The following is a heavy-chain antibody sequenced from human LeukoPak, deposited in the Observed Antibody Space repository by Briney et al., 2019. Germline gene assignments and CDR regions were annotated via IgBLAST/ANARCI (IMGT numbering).Heavy chain of an antibody. Sequence: PGGSLRLSCAASGFTFSSYGMHWVRQAPGKGLEWVAFIRYDGSNKYYADSVKGRFTISRDNSKNTLYLQMNSLRAEDTAVYYCAKDAKVALWGYYYYMDVWGKGTTVTISS. D-gene: IGHD3-16*01. CDR1: GFTFSSYG. V-gene: IGHV3-30*02. J-gene: IGHJ6*03. CDR3: AKDAKVALWGYYYYMDV. CDR2: IRYDGSNK.